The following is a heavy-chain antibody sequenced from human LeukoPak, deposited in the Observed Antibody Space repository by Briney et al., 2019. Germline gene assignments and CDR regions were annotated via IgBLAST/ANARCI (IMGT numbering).Heavy chain of an antibody. CDR1: GYTFSNYA. J-gene: IGHJ4*02. Sequence: GASVKVSCKASGYTFSNYAMHWVRQAPGQRLEWMGWINAGNDNTKYSQNFQGRVTITRDTSASTVYTELSDLRSEDTAVYYCARGFGDYWGQGTLVTVSS. V-gene: IGHV1-3*01. CDR3: ARGFGDY. CDR2: INAGNDNT. D-gene: IGHD3-16*01.